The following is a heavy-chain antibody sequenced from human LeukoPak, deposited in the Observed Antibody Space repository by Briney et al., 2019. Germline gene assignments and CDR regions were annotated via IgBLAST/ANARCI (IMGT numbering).Heavy chain of an antibody. CDR1: GGSISSGGYS. V-gene: IGHV4-30-2*01. Sequence: PSETLSLTCAVSGGSISSGGYSWSWIRQPPGKGLEWIGYIYHSGSTYYNPSLKSRVTISVDRSKNQFSLKLSSVTAADTAVYYCARDVVDYWYFDLWGRGTLVTVSS. CDR3: ARDVVDYWYFDL. D-gene: IGHD2-15*01. CDR2: IYHSGST. J-gene: IGHJ2*01.